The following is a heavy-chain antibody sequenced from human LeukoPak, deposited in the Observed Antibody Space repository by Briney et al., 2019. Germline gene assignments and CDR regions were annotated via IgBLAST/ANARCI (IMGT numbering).Heavy chain of an antibody. Sequence: GSLRLSCAASGFIFSSYGMHWVRQAPGKGLEWVAFIRHDGSNKYYADPVKGRFIISRDNSKNTLYLQMNSLRAEDTAVYYCANDVGSSTTPDVWGKGTTVAVSS. CDR3: ANDVGSSTTPDV. CDR1: GFIFSSYG. CDR2: IRHDGSNK. D-gene: IGHD2-15*01. J-gene: IGHJ6*04. V-gene: IGHV3-30*02.